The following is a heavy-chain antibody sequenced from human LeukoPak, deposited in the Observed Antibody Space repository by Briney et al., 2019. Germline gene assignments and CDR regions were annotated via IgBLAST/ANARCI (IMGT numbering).Heavy chain of an antibody. CDR1: GFTFDDFA. V-gene: IGHV3-9*01. CDR2: INWNSANI. D-gene: IGHD6-13*01. Sequence: PGGFLRLSCAASGFTFDDFAMHWVRQAPGKGLEWVSGINWNSANIGHADSVQGRFTISRDNAKNSLYLQLNSLRAEDTALYYCVKGSLAAVVFNWFDPWGQGTLVTVSS. CDR3: VKGSLAAVVFNWFDP. J-gene: IGHJ5*02.